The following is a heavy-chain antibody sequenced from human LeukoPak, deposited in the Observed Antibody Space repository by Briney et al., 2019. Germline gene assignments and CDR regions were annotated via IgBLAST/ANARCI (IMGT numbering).Heavy chain of an antibody. CDR3: ARATPGGLHGYSFDY. J-gene: IGHJ4*02. V-gene: IGHV1-8*02. Sequence: ASVKVSCKASGYTFKNYDINWVRQATGQGLEWMGWMSPNSGNTGFAQKFQDRVSMTRDTSINTAYMELTSLRSGDTAVYYCARATPGGLHGYSFDYWGQGTVVTVSS. D-gene: IGHD5-24*01. CDR2: MSPNSGNT. CDR1: GYTFKNYD.